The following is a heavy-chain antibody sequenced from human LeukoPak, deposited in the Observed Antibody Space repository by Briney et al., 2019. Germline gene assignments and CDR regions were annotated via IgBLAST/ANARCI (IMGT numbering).Heavy chain of an antibody. Sequence: GGSLRLSCAASGFTFSNYWMSWVRQAPGKGLEWVANINQDGSERYYVDSVRGRFTISRDNAENSLYLQMNSLRAEDTAVYYCARTWMYSNYFRGQGTLVTVSS. CDR3: ARTWMYSNYF. CDR1: GFTFSNYW. D-gene: IGHD4-11*01. V-gene: IGHV3-7*03. CDR2: INQDGSER. J-gene: IGHJ4*02.